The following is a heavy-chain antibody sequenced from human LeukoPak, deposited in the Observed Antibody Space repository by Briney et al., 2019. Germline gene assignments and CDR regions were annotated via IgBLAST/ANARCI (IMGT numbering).Heavy chain of an antibody. CDR1: GFTVSTNY. Sequence: GGSLRLSCAASGFTVSTNYMTWVRQTPEKGLEWVSVIYDIGTTYYADSVKGRFTISRDNSKNTLYLQMNSLRAEDTAVYYCVRDRPTNYYYYYMDVWGKGTTVTVSS. V-gene: IGHV3-53*01. J-gene: IGHJ6*03. CDR3: VRDRPTNYYYYYMDV. D-gene: IGHD1-26*01. CDR2: IYDIGTT.